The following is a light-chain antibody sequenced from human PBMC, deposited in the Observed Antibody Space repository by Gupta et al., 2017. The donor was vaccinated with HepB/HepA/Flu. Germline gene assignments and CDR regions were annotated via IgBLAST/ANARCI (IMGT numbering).Light chain of an antibody. CDR3: MQALQTHWT. CDR2: LCS. Sequence: DIVMTQPPRSLPVTHGEPASISCRSSQSLLHINKYNYLDWDLPKPGQCPQLLIYLCSNRASGVPDRFSGRGSGTDFTLKISRVEAEDVGIYYCMQALQTHWTFGQGTKVEIK. CDR1: QSLLHINKYNY. J-gene: IGKJ1*01. V-gene: IGKV2-28*01.